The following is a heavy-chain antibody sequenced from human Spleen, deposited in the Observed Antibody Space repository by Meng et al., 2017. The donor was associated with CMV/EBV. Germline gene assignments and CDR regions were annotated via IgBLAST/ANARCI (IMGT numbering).Heavy chain of an antibody. CDR1: GGTFSSYT. CDR2: IRPSSGDT. V-gene: IGHV1-2*07. D-gene: IGHD2-2*01. Sequence: ASVKVSCKASGGTFSSYTTTWVRQAPGQGLEWMGWIRPSSGDTNYAHKFQGRVTMTRDMSISTAYMELNRLKSDDTAVYFCTRSWDIIVIAMDVWGQGTTVTV. J-gene: IGHJ6*02. CDR3: TRSWDIIVIAMDV.